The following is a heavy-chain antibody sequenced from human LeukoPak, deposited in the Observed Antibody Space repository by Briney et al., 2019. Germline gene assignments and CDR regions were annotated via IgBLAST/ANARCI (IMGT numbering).Heavy chain of an antibody. CDR1: GFTFSDYY. J-gene: IGHJ5*02. V-gene: IGHV3-23*01. Sequence: GGSLRLSCAASGFTFSDYYMSWIRQAPGKGLEWVSSISDSGGTTYNADSVKGRFTISRDNSKNTLYLHMNSLRVEDTAIYYCAKDSAAPRFDPWGQGTLVTVSS. CDR3: AKDSAAPRFDP. D-gene: IGHD2-15*01. CDR2: ISDSGGTT.